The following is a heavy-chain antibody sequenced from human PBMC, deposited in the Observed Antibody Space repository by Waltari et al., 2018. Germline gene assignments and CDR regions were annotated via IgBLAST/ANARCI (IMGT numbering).Heavy chain of an antibody. CDR1: GGSISSSNR. Sequence: QVQLQESGPGLVKPSGTLSLTCAVSGGSISSSNRLSWARQPPGKGLEWIVEIYHSGSTNYNPSLKSRVTISVDKSKNQFSLKLSSVTAADTAVYYCARALPPGIAPDRLFDYWGQGTLVTVSS. CDR3: ARALPPGIAPDRLFDY. D-gene: IGHD6-13*01. CDR2: IYHSGST. J-gene: IGHJ4*02. V-gene: IGHV4-4*02.